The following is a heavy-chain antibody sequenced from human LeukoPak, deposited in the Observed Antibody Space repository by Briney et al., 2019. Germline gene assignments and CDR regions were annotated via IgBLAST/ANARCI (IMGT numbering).Heavy chain of an antibody. J-gene: IGHJ6*02. CDR2: INPNSGGT. V-gene: IGHV1-2*02. Sequence: ASVKVSCKASGYTFTGYYMHWVRQAPGQGLEWMGWINPNSGGTNYAQKFQGRVTMTRDTSISTAYMELSRLRSDDTAVYYCARVCILDCSDGSCYSRNGMDVWGQGTTVTVSS. CDR1: GYTFTGYY. D-gene: IGHD2-15*01. CDR3: ARVCILDCSDGSCYSRNGMDV.